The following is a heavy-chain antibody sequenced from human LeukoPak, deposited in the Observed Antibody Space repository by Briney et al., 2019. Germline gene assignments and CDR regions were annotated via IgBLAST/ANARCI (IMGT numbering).Heavy chain of an antibody. D-gene: IGHD6-19*01. CDR3: AKDRGASSGPTLDY. Sequence: GGSLRLSCAASGFTFSSYWMHWVRQAPGKGLVWVSRINSDGSSTSYADSVKGRFTISRDNAKNTLYLQMNSLTGDDTAVYYCAKDRGASSGPTLDYWGQGTLVTVSS. V-gene: IGHV3-74*01. J-gene: IGHJ4*02. CDR1: GFTFSSYW. CDR2: INSDGSST.